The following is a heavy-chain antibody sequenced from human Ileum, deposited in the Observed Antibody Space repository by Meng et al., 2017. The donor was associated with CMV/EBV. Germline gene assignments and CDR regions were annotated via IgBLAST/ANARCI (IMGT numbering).Heavy chain of an antibody. CDR3: ARAEADTGNFEY. Sequence: QVQLEESGPGLVKPSETLSLTCTVTDGSISYDYWSWIRQSADKGLEWIGRISSSGSINYNPSLESRLTLSVDTSKKQLSLKLSSVTAADTAVYYCARAEADTGNFEYWGQGTLVTVSS. CDR2: ISSSGSI. D-gene: IGHD6-19*01. V-gene: IGHV4-4*07. J-gene: IGHJ4*02. CDR1: DGSISYDY.